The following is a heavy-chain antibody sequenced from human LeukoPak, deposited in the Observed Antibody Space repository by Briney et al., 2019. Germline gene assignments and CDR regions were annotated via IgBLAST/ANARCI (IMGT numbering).Heavy chain of an antibody. Sequence: ASVKVSFKASGYTFTSYYMHWVRQAPGQGLEWMGIINPSGGGTTYAQNFQGRVTVTGDTSTSTVYMELSSLTFEDTAVYYCARGLGPPGKARWFDPWGQGTLVTVPS. J-gene: IGHJ5*02. V-gene: IGHV1-46*01. CDR1: GYTFTSYY. D-gene: IGHD1-14*01. CDR3: ARGLGPPGKARWFDP. CDR2: INPSGGGT.